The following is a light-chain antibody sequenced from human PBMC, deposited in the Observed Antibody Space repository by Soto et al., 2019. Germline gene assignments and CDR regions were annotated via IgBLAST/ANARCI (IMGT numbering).Light chain of an antibody. CDR1: SSDFGSPNL. J-gene: IGLJ1*01. CDR3: CLYVGGTTYV. V-gene: IGLV2-23*01. CDR2: DGG. Sequence: QSALTQPASVSGSPGQSITISCTGTSSDFGSPNLVSWYQQNPDKAPKVIIYDGGRRPSGVSHRFSGSKSGNTASLTISGLQAEDEADYYCCLYVGGTTYVFGTGTQLTVL.